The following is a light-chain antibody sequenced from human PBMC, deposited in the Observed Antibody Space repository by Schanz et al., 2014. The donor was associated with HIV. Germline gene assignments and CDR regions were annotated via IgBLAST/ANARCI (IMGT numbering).Light chain of an antibody. Sequence: QSALTQPPSASGSPGHSVTISCTGTTSDIGAYNYVSWYQLHPGRAPKLIIFEVNRRPSGVPNRFSGSKSGNTASLTVSGLLAEDEGDYYCSSYAGSNNLVVFGGGTKLTVL. CDR2: EVN. J-gene: IGLJ2*01. CDR3: SSYAGSNNLVV. CDR1: TSDIGAYNY. V-gene: IGLV2-8*01.